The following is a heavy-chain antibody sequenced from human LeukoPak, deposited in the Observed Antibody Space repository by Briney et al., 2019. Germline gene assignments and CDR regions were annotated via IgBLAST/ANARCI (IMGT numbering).Heavy chain of an antibody. CDR1: GYTFASYG. J-gene: IGHJ4*02. V-gene: IGHV1-18*01. D-gene: IGHD3-9*01. CDR3: ARSSRYDIWTGYPY. Sequence: ASVKVSCKASGYTFASYGISWVRQAPGQGLEWVGWVSTYSDKTNSVQKFQGRVTMTRDTSISTAYMELSRLRSDDTAVYYCARSSRYDIWTGYPYWGQGALVTVSP. CDR2: VSTYSDKT.